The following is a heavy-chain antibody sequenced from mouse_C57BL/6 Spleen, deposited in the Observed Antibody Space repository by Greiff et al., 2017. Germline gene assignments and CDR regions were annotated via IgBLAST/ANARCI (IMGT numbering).Heavy chain of an antibody. J-gene: IGHJ2*01. CDR3: ARGGVYYYGRKDFDY. V-gene: IGHV1-53*01. CDR1: GYTFTSYW. D-gene: IGHD1-1*01. Sequence: QVQLQQPGTELVKPGASVKLSCKASGYTFTSYWMHWVKQRPGQGLEWIGNINPSNGGTNYNENFKSKATLTVDKSSSTAYMQLSSLTSEDSAVYYCARGGVYYYGRKDFDYWGQGTTLTVSS. CDR2: INPSNGGT.